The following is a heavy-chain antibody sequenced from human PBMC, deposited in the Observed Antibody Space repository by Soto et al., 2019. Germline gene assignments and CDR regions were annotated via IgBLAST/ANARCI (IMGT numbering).Heavy chain of an antibody. V-gene: IGHV4-59*01. CDR1: GDSISSLY. Sequence: SETLSLTCTVSGDSISSLYWSWIRQPPGKGLEWIGYIYYSGSINYNPSLKSRVTISVDPSKNQFSLRLSSVNTADTAIYYCTRGGDPYKTGHWGQGTLVTVS. J-gene: IGHJ4*02. D-gene: IGHD2-21*01. CDR3: TRGGDPYKTGH. CDR2: IYYSGSI.